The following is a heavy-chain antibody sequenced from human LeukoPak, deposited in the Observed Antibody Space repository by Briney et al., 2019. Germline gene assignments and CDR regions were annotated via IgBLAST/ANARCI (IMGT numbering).Heavy chain of an antibody. J-gene: IGHJ6*02. D-gene: IGHD5-18*01. CDR3: ARDNKGTAMADYYYYGMDV. V-gene: IGHV1-2*02. CDR2: INPNSGGT. Sequence: ASVKVSCKASGYTFTGYYMHWVRQAPGQGLEWMGWINPNSGGTNYAQKFQGRVTTTRDTSISTAYMELSRLRSDDTAVYYCARDNKGTAMADYYYYGMDVWGQGTTVTVSS. CDR1: GYTFTGYY.